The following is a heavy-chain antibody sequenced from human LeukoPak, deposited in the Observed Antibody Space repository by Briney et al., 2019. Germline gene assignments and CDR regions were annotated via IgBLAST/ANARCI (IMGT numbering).Heavy chain of an antibody. V-gene: IGHV1-18*01. J-gene: IGHJ4*02. Sequence: ASVKVSCKASGYTFTSSGISWVRQAPGQGLEWMGWISAYNGNTNYAQKLQGRVTMTTDTSTSTAYMELRSLRSDDTAVYYCARDRVGYYYFDYWGQGTLVTVSS. CDR2: ISAYNGNT. D-gene: IGHD2-15*01. CDR3: ARDRVGYYYFDY. CDR1: GYTFTSSG.